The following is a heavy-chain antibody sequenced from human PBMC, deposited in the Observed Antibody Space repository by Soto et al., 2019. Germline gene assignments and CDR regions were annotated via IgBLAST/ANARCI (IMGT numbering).Heavy chain of an antibody. CDR3: GKGSGSARDFGY. D-gene: IGHD1-26*01. CDR2: TSYDENNK. J-gene: IGHJ4*02. CDR1: GFRFDNYG. V-gene: IGHV3-30*18. Sequence: RLSCTGCGFRFDNYGMHWSRQGTGRGLERLAGTSYDENNKYCADPLKGRITISRDNSKKMFYLQMTSLGPEDTALYYCGKGSGSARDFGYWGQGALGTVSS.